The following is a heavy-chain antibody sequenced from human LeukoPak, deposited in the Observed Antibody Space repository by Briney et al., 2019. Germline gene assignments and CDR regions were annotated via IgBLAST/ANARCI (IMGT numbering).Heavy chain of an antibody. CDR1: GFTVRSNY. D-gene: IGHD6-19*01. J-gene: IGHJ5*02. CDR2: IYSGGRT. V-gene: IGHV3-66*02. CDR3: ATEGFSSGWSYLS. Sequence: GGSLRLSCAASGFTVRSNYMSWVRQAPGQGLEWVSVIYSGGRTYYADSVKGRFTISRDNSKNTLYLRMNSLRPEDTAVYYCATEGFSSGWSYLSWGQGTRVTVSS.